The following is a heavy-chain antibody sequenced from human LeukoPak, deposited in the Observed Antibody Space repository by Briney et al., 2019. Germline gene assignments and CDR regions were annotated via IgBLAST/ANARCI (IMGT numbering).Heavy chain of an antibody. CDR2: VYISGNT. D-gene: IGHD3-10*01. CDR3: ASFGSGSYRPRKLDY. J-gene: IGHJ4*02. CDR1: GGSIKTGGYS. V-gene: IGHV4-61*02. Sequence: SVTLSLTCTVSGGSIKTGGYSWTWIRQPAGKGLEWIGRVYISGNTDQNPSLKSRVTVSMDSSKNQFSLEMKSVTAADTAVYYCASFGSGSYRPRKLDYWGQGTLVTVSS.